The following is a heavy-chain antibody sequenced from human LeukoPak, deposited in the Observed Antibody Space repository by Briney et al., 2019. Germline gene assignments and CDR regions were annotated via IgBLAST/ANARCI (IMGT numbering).Heavy chain of an antibody. V-gene: IGHV1-69*05. CDR1: GGTFSSYA. CDR2: IIPIFGTA. CDR3: ARGRDRYSSSWPSQH. Sequence: GASVKVSCKASGGTFSSYAISWVRQAPGQGLEWMGGIIPIFGTANYAQKFQGRVTMTRNTSISTAYMELSSLRSEDTAVYYCARGRDRYSSSWPSQHWGQGTLVTVSS. J-gene: IGHJ1*01. D-gene: IGHD6-13*01.